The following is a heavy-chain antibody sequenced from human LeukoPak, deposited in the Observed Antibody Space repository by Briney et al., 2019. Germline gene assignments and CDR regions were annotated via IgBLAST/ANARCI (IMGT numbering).Heavy chain of an antibody. D-gene: IGHD1-26*01. CDR1: GGTFSSYT. Sequence: ASVKVSCKASGGTFSSYTISRVRQAPGQGLEWMGRIIPILGIANYAQKFQGRVTITADKSTSTAYMELNSLRSEDTAVYYCASGKSGSYLFRDYWGQGTLVTVSS. CDR2: IIPILGIA. J-gene: IGHJ4*02. V-gene: IGHV1-69*02. CDR3: ASGKSGSYLFRDY.